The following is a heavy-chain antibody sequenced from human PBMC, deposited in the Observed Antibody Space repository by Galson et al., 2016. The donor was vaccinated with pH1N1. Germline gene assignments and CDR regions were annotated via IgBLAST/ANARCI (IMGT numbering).Heavy chain of an antibody. D-gene: IGHD6-13*01. CDR1: GDSVSSNSVA. J-gene: IGHJ5*02. Sequence: CAISGDSVSSNSVAWNWIRQSPSRGLEWLGRTYYRSEWYHDYAVSVRSRITINPDTSKNHFSLRLTSVTPEDTAVYYCARAPVAAAGDCFDPWGQGTQVTVSS. CDR2: TYYRSEWYH. CDR3: ARAPVAAAGDCFDP. V-gene: IGHV6-1*01.